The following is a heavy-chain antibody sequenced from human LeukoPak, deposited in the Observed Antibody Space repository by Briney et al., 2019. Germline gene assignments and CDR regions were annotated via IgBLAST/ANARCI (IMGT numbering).Heavy chain of an antibody. Sequence: GGSLRLSCAASGFTFSNYEFNWVRQAPGKGLEWVSYISSSGRNIYYADSVRGRFTISRDNAKNSLYLQMNSLRAEDTAVYYCARDLVQLWSKDFWGQGTLVTVSS. CDR3: ARDLVQLWSKDF. D-gene: IGHD5-18*01. V-gene: IGHV3-48*03. CDR1: GFTFSNYE. CDR2: ISSSGRNI. J-gene: IGHJ4*02.